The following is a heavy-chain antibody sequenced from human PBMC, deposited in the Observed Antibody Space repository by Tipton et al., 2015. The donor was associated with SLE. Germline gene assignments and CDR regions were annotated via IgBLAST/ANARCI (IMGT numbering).Heavy chain of an antibody. CDR1: GYTFTGYY. V-gene: IGHV1-2*06. J-gene: IGHJ4*01. CDR3: ARHPLYSSSPPIDY. D-gene: IGHD6-6*01. CDR2: INPNSGGT. Sequence: QSGPEVKKPGASVKVSCKASGYTFTGYYMHWVRQAPGQGLEWMGRINPNSGGTNYAQKFQGRVTMPRDTSISTAYMELSRLRSDDTAVYYCARHPLYSSSPPIDYWRHETLVTVSS.